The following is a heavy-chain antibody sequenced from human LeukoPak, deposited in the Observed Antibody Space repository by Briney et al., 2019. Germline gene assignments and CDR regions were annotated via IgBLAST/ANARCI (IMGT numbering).Heavy chain of an antibody. J-gene: IGHJ4*02. Sequence: AVKISCKAAAGTFSSYAISWVRQPPGQGVEWMGGIITIYGTANYAQKFQGRVTITADKSTSTAYMELSRLRSEDTAVYYCARGGSGSYYDDWGQGTLVTVSS. CDR1: AGTFSSYA. D-gene: IGHD3-10*01. CDR3: ARGGSGSYYDD. CDR2: IITIYGTA. V-gene: IGHV1-69*06.